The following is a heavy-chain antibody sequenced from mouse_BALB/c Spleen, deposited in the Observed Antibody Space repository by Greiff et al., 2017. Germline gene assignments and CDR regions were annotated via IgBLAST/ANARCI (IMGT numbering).Heavy chain of an antibody. J-gene: IGHJ4*01. CDR3: ERHKGGINYYAMDY. D-gene: IGHD1-1*02. CDR1: GFAFSSYD. V-gene: IGHV5-12-1*01. CDR2: ISSGGGST. Sequence: EVQLVESGGGLVKPGGSLKLSCAASGFAFSSYDMSWVRQTPEKRPEWVAYISSGGGSTYYPDTVKGRFTISRDNDKNNLYLQMSSLKSEDTAMYCCERHKGGINYYAMDYWGQGTAVAVSS.